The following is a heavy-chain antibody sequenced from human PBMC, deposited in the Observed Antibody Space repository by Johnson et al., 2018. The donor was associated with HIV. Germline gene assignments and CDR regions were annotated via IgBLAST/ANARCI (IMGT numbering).Heavy chain of an antibody. CDR2: ASYDGDNN. J-gene: IGHJ3*02. V-gene: IGHV3-30-3*01. CDR3: ARGAAVSGTLVDPFDI. Sequence: QVQLVESGGGVVQPGKSLRLSCAASHFTFGAYAIHWVRLAPGKGLEWVAVASYDGDNNYYADSVNGRFTISKDNSKDTLYMEMNNLILEDTAVYYCARGAAVSGTLVDPFDIWGRGTMVTVSS. D-gene: IGHD1-26*01. CDR1: HFTFGAYA.